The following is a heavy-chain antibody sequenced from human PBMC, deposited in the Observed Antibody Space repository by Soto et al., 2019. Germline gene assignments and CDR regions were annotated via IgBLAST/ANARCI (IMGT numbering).Heavy chain of an antibody. CDR2: ISYDGSNK. CDR3: ARDIASDIVLVPAATHS. D-gene: IGHD2-2*01. J-gene: IGHJ4*02. V-gene: IGHV3-30-3*01. Sequence: QVQLVESGGGVVQPGRSLRVSCAASGFTFSSYAMHWVRQAPGKGLEWVAVISYDGSNKYYADSVKGRFTISRDNSKNTLYLQMNSLRAEDTAVYYCARDIASDIVLVPAATHSWGQGTLVTVSS. CDR1: GFTFSSYA.